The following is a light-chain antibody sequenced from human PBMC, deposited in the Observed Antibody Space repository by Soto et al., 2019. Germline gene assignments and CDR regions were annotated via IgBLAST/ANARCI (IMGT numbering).Light chain of an antibody. J-gene: IGKJ5*01. Sequence: DIQMTLSPSTVSASVGDSVTITCRASQSITTWLAWYQQRPGKAPKLLIYDVSSLQSGVPSRFSGSGSGTEFTLTISSLQPEDFATYYCQQHGQWPITFGQGTRLEIK. V-gene: IGKV1-5*01. CDR3: QQHGQWPIT. CDR1: QSITTW. CDR2: DVS.